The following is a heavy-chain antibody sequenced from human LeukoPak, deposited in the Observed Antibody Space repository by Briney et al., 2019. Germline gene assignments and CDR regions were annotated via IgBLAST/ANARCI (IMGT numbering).Heavy chain of an antibody. CDR1: GFTVSSNY. Sequence: TGGSLRLSCAASGFTVSSNYMSWVRQAPGKGLEWVSVIYSGGSTYYADSVKGRFTISRGNSKNTLYLQMNSLRAEDTAVYYCARPLMTTVTNDAFDIWGQGTMVTVSS. CDR3: ARPLMTTVTNDAFDI. J-gene: IGHJ3*02. V-gene: IGHV3-66*04. D-gene: IGHD4-17*01. CDR2: IYSGGST.